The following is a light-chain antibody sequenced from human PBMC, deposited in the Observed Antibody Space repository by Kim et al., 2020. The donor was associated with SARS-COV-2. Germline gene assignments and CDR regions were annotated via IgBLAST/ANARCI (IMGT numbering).Light chain of an antibody. V-gene: IGLV3-9*01. CDR1: NIGSKN. Sequence: SYELTQPLSVSVALGQTARITCGGNNIGSKNVHWYQQKPGQAPVLVIYRDSNRPSGIPERFSGSNSGNTATLTISRAQAGDEADYYCQVWDSNWVFGGGTQLTVL. CDR2: RDS. CDR3: QVWDSNWV. J-gene: IGLJ3*02.